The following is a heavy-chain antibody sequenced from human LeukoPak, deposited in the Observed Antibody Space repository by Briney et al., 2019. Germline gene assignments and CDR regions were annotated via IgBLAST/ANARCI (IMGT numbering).Heavy chain of an antibody. CDR1: GYTFTSYG. D-gene: IGHD4-17*01. J-gene: IGHJ6*03. V-gene: IGHV1-18*01. Sequence: ASVKVSCKASGYTFTSYGISWVRQAPGQGLEWMGWISAYSGNTNYAQKLQGRVTMTTDTSTSTAYMELRSLRSDDTAVYYCARSATVTTYYYYYMDVWGKGTTVTVSS. CDR2: ISAYSGNT. CDR3: ARSATVTTYYYYYMDV.